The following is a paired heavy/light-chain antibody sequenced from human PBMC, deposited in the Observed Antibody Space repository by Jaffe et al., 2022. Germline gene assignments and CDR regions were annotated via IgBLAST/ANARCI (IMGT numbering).Light chain of an antibody. J-gene: IGKJ3*01. CDR3: QQYNDWPFFT. Sequence: DIVMTQSPATLSVSPGERATLSCRASHSVTGNVAWYQQKVGQPPRLIIYSASSRAPGVPARFRGSGSGTDFTLTISSLQSEDFAVYYCQQYNDWPFFTFGPGTTVDFK. V-gene: IGKV3-15*01. CDR2: SAS. CDR1: HSVTGN.
Heavy chain of an antibody. D-gene: IGHD3-16*01. V-gene: IGHV3-23*01. J-gene: IGHJ4*02. CDR3: AKLLVRGWGPDPTNY. CDR2: ISGSGEKT. Sequence: EVQLLDSGGGLVKPGGSLRLSCTVSGLTLRNYAMSWVRQAPGKGPQWVSTISGSGEKTYYADSVKGRFTISRDNSNNTLYLQLNSLGVDDTAVYYCAKLLVRGWGPDPTNYWGQGTLVTVSS. CDR1: GLTLRNYA.